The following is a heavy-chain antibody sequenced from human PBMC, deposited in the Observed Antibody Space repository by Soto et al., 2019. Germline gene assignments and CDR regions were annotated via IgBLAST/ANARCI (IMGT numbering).Heavy chain of an antibody. CDR1: GGTFSSYA. J-gene: IGHJ4*02. V-gene: IGHV1-69*01. CDR3: ARGSGGGDWDYYFDY. Sequence: SAQRSCYASGGTFSSYASSWVRQAPGQGLEWMGGIIPIFGTANYAQKFQGRVTITADESTSTAYMELSSLRSEDTAVYYCARGSGGGDWDYYFDYWGQGTLVTVSS. CDR2: IIPIFGTA. D-gene: IGHD2-21*02.